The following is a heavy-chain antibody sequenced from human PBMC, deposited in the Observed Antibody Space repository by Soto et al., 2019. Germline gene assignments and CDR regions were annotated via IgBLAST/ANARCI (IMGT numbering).Heavy chain of an antibody. J-gene: IGHJ4*02. Sequence: SETLSLTCTVSGGSISSSSYYSGWIRQPPGKGLEWIGSIYHSGSTYYNPSLKSRVTISVDTSKNQFSLKLSSVTAADTAVYYCARLYSGYNVDYWGQGTLVTVSS. CDR1: GGSISSSSYY. V-gene: IGHV4-39*01. D-gene: IGHD5-12*01. CDR2: IYHSGST. CDR3: ARLYSGYNVDY.